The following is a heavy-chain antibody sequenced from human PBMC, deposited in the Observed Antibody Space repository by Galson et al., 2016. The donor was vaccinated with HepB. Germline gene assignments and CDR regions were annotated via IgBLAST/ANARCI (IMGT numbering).Heavy chain of an antibody. CDR3: ARGNYYGSGPWFDP. J-gene: IGHJ5*02. V-gene: IGHV4-61*03. CDR2: IHYSGST. D-gene: IGHD3-10*01. CDR1: GGSVSSGSHY. Sequence: LSLTCNVSGGSVSSGSHYWNWIRQPPGKGLQWIGYIHYSGSTSYNPSLKGQITISVDTSKNHFSLRLTSVTAADTAVYFCARGNYYGSGPWFDPWGQGTLVTVSS.